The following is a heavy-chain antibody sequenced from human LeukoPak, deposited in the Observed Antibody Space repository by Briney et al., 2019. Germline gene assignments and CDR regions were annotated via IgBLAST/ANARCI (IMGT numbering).Heavy chain of an antibody. V-gene: IGHV3-53*01. Sequence: GGSLRLSCAASGFTVSNNYMSWVRQAPGKGLEWVSVIYSGGGIYYADSVKGRFTISRDNSKNTLYLQMNSLRAEDTAVYYCARDFLRSSGYYWGQGTLVTVSS. D-gene: IGHD3-22*01. CDR1: GFTVSNNY. CDR2: IYSGGGI. CDR3: ARDFLRSSGYY. J-gene: IGHJ4*02.